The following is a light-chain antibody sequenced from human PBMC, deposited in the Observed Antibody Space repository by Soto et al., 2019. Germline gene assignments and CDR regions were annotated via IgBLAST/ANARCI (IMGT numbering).Light chain of an antibody. CDR3: QQYYSTPLT. J-gene: IGKJ5*01. Sequence: DIQMTQSPSSLSASVGDRFTITFRASQNINGWLAWYQQKPGRAPKLLIYVASSLQSGVPSRFSVSGSGTDFTLTISSLQAEDVAVYYCQQYYSTPLTFGQGTRLEIK. CDR2: VAS. V-gene: IGKV1-5*01. CDR1: QNINGW.